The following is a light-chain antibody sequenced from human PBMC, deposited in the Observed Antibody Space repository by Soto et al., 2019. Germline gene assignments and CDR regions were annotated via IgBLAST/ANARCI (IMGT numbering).Light chain of an antibody. J-gene: IGKJ4*01. V-gene: IGKV1D-12*01. Sequence: DIQMTQSPSFVSASVGDRVTITCRASQGISIWSAWYQQKPGKAPKVLIYAASTLQTRVPSRFSGSGSGTDFTLTISSLQPEDVATYYCQQSNSFPLTFGGGTKVDIK. CDR1: QGISIW. CDR3: QQSNSFPLT. CDR2: AAS.